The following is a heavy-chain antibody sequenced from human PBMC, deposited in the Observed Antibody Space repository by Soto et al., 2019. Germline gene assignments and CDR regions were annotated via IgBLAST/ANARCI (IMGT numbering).Heavy chain of an antibody. CDR3: ARGYLYNI. CDR2: INIDGSGT. V-gene: IGHV3-74*03. D-gene: IGHD1-20*01. CDR1: GFTFSNYW. J-gene: IGHJ4*01. Sequence: GGSLRLSCAASGFTFSNYWMHWVRQAPGKGLVWVSRINIDGSGTTYADSVKGRFTISRDNAKKSLYLQMNSLRAEDTAIYYCARGYLYNIWGQGTLVTVSS.